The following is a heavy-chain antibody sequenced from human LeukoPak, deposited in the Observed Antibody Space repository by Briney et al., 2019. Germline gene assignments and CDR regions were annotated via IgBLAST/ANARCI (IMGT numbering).Heavy chain of an antibody. J-gene: IGHJ4*02. Sequence: SETLSLTCTVSGGSIISYCWSWIRQPPGKGLEWIGYICYSGSTDYNPSLKSRVTISVDTSRDQFSLKLTSVTAADTAVYYCARSSGWYYFDYWGQGSLVTVSS. CDR1: GGSIISYC. CDR3: ARSSGWYYFDY. CDR2: ICYSGST. V-gene: IGHV4-59*01. D-gene: IGHD6-19*01.